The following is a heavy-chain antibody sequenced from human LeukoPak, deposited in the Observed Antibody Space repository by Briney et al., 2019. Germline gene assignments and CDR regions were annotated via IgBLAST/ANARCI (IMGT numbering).Heavy chain of an antibody. D-gene: IGHD3-10*01. CDR3: ARLGNMVRGAHSFDY. CDR2: IYYSGST. Sequence: SETLSLTCTVSGGSITSDYWSWIRQPPGKGLEWIGYIYYSGSTNYNPSLKSRVTISVDTSKNQFSLKLSSVTAADTAVYYCARLGNMVRGAHSFDYWGQGTLVTVSS. J-gene: IGHJ4*02. V-gene: IGHV4-59*08. CDR1: GGSITSDY.